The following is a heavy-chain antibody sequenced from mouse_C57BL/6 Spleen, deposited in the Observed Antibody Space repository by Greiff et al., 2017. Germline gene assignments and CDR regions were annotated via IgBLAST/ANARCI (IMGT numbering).Heavy chain of an antibody. D-gene: IGHD2-1*01. J-gene: IGHJ2*01. CDR3: ARGYYGNSYFDY. Sequence: EVQLQQSGPELVKPGASVKISCKASGYTFTDYYMNWVKQSHGKSLEWIGDINPNNGGTSYNQKFKGKATLTVDKSSSTAYMELRSLTSEDSAVYYCARGYYGNSYFDYWGQGTTLTVSS. CDR2: INPNNGGT. V-gene: IGHV1-26*01. CDR1: GYTFTDYY.